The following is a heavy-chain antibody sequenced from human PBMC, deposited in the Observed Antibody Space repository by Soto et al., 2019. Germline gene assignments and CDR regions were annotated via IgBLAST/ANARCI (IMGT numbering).Heavy chain of an antibody. V-gene: IGHV1-69*13. CDR3: ARGQGYCSGGICYYYYYGMDV. D-gene: IGHD2-15*01. J-gene: IGHJ6*02. CDR2: IIPTSGTA. CDR1: GGTFGSDA. Sequence: GASVKVSCKASGGTFGSDAFSWVRQAPGQGLEWMGGIIPTSGTANYAQKFQGRATITADESTSTAYMELSSLTSEDTAVYFCARGQGYCSGGICYYYYYGMDVWGQGXTVTVYS.